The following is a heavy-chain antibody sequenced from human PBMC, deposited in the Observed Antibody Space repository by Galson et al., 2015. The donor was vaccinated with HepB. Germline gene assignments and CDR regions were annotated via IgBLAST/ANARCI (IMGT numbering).Heavy chain of an antibody. CDR1: GFTFSSYS. CDR2: ISSSSSYI. D-gene: IGHD4-17*01. CDR3: ARMDLGTTVTTRNV. Sequence: SLRLSCAASGFTFSSYSMNWVRQAPGKGLEWVSSISSSSSYIYYADSVKGRFTISRDNAKNSLYLQMNSLRAEDTAVYYCARMDLGTTVTTRNVWGQGTLVTVSS. V-gene: IGHV3-21*01. J-gene: IGHJ4*02.